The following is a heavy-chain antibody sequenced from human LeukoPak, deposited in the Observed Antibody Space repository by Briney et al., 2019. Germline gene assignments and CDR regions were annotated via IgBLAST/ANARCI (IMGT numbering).Heavy chain of an antibody. V-gene: IGHV3-23*01. CDR1: GFTFSSYA. CDR3: AKGEIVVVTEFDY. CDR2: ISGSGGST. Sequence: GSLRLSCAASGFTFSSYAMSWVRQAPGKGLEWVSAISGSGGSTYYADSVKGRFTISRDNSKNTLYLQMNSLRAEDTVVYYCAKGEIVVVTEFDYWGQGTLVTVSS. D-gene: IGHD2-15*01. J-gene: IGHJ4*02.